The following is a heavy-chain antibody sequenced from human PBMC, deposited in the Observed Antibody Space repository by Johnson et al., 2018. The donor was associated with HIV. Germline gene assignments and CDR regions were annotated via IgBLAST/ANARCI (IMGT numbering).Heavy chain of an antibody. CDR2: ISWSGRTI. J-gene: IGHJ3*02. V-gene: IGHV3-11*04. Sequence: QVQLVESGGGLVKPGGSLRLSCAASGFTFSDYYMTWIRQAPGKGLEWISYISWSGRTIYYADSVKGRFTISRDNAKNSLYLQMNSLRAEDTAVYYCASSIRNDAFDIWGQGTMVTVSS. CDR3: ASSIRNDAFDI. CDR1: GFTFSDYY.